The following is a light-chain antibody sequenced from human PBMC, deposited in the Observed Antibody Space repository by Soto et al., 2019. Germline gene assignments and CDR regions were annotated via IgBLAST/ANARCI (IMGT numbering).Light chain of an antibody. CDR2: DAS. J-gene: IGKJ4*01. CDR1: QTVTNK. CDR3: QQYNSWPVT. V-gene: IGKV3-15*01. Sequence: EIVMTQSPATLSVSPGERVVLSCRATQTVTNKLAWYQQKPGQAPRLLIYDASIRATGIPARFSGSGSGTEFTLTISSLQSEDFALYYCQQYNSWPVTFGGGTKVEIK.